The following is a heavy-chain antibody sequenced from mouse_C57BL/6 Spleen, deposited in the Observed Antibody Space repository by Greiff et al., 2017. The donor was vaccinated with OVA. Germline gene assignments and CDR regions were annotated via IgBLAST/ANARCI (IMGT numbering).Heavy chain of an antibody. J-gene: IGHJ4*01. V-gene: IGHV2-5*01. D-gene: IGHD1-1*01. CDR3: AKKDIYYGSGGAMDY. CDR2: IWRGGST. CDR1: GFSFTSYG. Sequence: VKLMESGPGLVQPSQSLSITCTVSGFSFTSYGVHWVRQSPGKGLEWLGVIWRGGSTDYNAAFMSRLGITKDNSKSQVFFKMNSLQADDTAIYYCAKKDIYYGSGGAMDYWGQGTSVTVSS.